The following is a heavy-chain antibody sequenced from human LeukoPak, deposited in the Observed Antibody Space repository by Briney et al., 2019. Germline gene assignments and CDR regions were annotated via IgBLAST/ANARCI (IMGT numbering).Heavy chain of an antibody. CDR2: ISAYNGNT. Sequence: ASVKVSCKASGYTFTSYGISWVRQAPGQGLEWMGWISAYNGNTNYAQKLQGRVTMTTDTSTSTAYMELRSLRSDDTAVYYCARRFRAARPPDYYYYYYMDVWGKGTTVTVSS. J-gene: IGHJ6*03. D-gene: IGHD6-6*01. CDR1: GYTFTSYG. CDR3: ARRFRAARPPDYYYYYYMDV. V-gene: IGHV1-18*01.